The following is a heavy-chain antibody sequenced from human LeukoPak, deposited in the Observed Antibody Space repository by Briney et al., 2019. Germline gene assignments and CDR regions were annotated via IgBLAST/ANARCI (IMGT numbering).Heavy chain of an antibody. D-gene: IGHD2-15*01. Sequence: ASVTVSCKASGYTFTGYYMHWVRQAPGQGLEWMGWINPNSGGTNYAQKFQGRVTMTRDTSISTAYRELSRLRCDDTAVYYCARGRYCSGGRCSNHFDYWGEGTLVTVSS. CDR2: INPNSGGT. V-gene: IGHV1-2*02. CDR1: GYTFTGYY. CDR3: ARGRYCSGGRCSNHFDY. J-gene: IGHJ4*02.